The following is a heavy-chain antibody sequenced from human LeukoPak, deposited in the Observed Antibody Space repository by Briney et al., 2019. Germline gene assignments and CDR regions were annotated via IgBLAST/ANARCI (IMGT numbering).Heavy chain of an antibody. CDR3: ARTYGGTFDY. J-gene: IGHJ4*02. CDR2: ISYSSSTI. Sequence: GGSLRLSCAASGFTFSSYNMNWVRQAPGRGLEWLSYISYSSSTIYYADSVKGRFTISRDNAKNSLYLQMNSLRAEDTAVYYCARTYGGTFDYRGQGTLVTVSS. V-gene: IGHV3-48*01. CDR1: GFTFSSYN. D-gene: IGHD4-23*01.